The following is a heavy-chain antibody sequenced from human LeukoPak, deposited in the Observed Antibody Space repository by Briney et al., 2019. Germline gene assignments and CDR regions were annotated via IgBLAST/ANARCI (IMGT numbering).Heavy chain of an antibody. CDR3: ARDYDYIWGSYFGY. CDR1: GFTVRNNY. V-gene: IGHV3-53*01. CDR2: IYSGGST. J-gene: IGHJ4*02. D-gene: IGHD3-16*01. Sequence: GGSLRLSCAASGFTVRNNYVSWVRQAPGKGLGWVSFIYSGGSTHYADSVKGRFTISRDNSKNTVYLQMNSLRAEDTAVYYRARDYDYIWGSYFGYWGQGTLVTVSS.